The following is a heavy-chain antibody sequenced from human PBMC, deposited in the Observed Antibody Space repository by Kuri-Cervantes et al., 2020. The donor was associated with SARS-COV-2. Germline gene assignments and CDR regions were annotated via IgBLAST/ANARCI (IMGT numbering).Heavy chain of an antibody. D-gene: IGHD6-6*01. CDR2: ISAYNGNT. CDR3: ARGSDTIWSIAARYAQGWFDP. J-gene: IGHJ5*02. CDR1: GYTFTSYD. Sequence: ASVKVSCKASGYTFTSYDINWVRQATGQGLEWMGWISAYNGNTNYAQKLLGRVTMTTDTSTSTAYMELRSLRSDDTAVYYCARGSDTIWSIAARYAQGWFDPWGQGTLVTVSS. V-gene: IGHV1-18*01.